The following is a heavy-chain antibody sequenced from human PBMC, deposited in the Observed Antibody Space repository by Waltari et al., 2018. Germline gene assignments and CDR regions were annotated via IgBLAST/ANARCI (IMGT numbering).Heavy chain of an antibody. V-gene: IGHV3-23*01. CDR1: GFTFFRYV. CDR2: LTGSGGTT. D-gene: IGHD2-8*01. Sequence: EVLLLESGGDLVQPGGSLRLSCAASGFTFFRYVMSWVRQAPGKGFVWVASLTGSGGTTYYADSVKGRFTISGDNSKNSLFLEMKSLRVEDTAVYFCAKDRGNGVSMFEFWGQGTLVTASS. J-gene: IGHJ4*02. CDR3: AKDRGNGVSMFEF.